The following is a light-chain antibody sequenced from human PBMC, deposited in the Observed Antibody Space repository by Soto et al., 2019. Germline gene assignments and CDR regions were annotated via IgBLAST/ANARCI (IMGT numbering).Light chain of an antibody. J-gene: IGKJ3*01. CDR1: QSVSRY. Sequence: PGDRATLSCRASQSVSRYLAWYQQRPGQAPRLLIFDATKRTADTPARFSGSGSGTDFTLTISSLEPEDSAVYYCQERSIWPPSFTFGPGTKV. CDR2: DAT. V-gene: IGKV3-11*01. CDR3: QERSIWPPSFT.